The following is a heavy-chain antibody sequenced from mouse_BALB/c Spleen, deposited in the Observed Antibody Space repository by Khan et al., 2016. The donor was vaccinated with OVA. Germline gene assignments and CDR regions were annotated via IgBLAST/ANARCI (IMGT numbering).Heavy chain of an antibody. CDR1: GFTFSTYA. D-gene: IGHD1-1*01. Sequence: EVELVESGGGLVKSGGSLKLSCAASGFTFSTYAMSWVRQTPEKRLEWVATISTGDTYTYYPDRVKGRFTISRDNAKNTLYLQMSSLRSEDTAMYYCARPPITTVVATSYWFFDVWGAGTTVTVST. V-gene: IGHV5-9-3*01. J-gene: IGHJ1*01. CDR3: ARPPITTVVATSYWFFDV. CDR2: ISTGDTYT.